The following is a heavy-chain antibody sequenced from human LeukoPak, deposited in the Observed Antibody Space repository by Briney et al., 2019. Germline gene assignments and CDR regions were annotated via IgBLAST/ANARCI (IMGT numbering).Heavy chain of an antibody. V-gene: IGHV1-2*02. CDR2: INPNSGGT. J-gene: IGHJ4*02. Sequence: ASVKVSCKASGYTFTGYYMHWVRQAPGQGLEWMGWINPNSGGTNYAQKFQGRVTMTRDTSISTAYMELSRLRSDDTAVYYCARDRLREPSSSWAHDFDYWGQGTPVTVSS. D-gene: IGHD6-13*01. CDR1: GYTFTGYY. CDR3: ARDRLREPSSSWAHDFDY.